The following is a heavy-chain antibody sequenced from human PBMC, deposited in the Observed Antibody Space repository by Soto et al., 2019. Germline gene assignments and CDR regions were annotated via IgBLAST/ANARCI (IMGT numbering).Heavy chain of an antibody. CDR3: AKSPRGEMATD. CDR1: GYTFINYH. V-gene: IGHV1-18*01. CDR2: INTYNGMT. D-gene: IGHD5-12*01. Sequence: QVQLVQSGGEVKKPGASVTVSCKASGYTFINYHITWVRQAPGQGLEWMAWINTYNGMTDYAQRFQGRVTMTRDTSTSTAYLELRTLGSDDTAVYFCAKSPRGEMATDWGQGTLVTVSS. J-gene: IGHJ4*02.